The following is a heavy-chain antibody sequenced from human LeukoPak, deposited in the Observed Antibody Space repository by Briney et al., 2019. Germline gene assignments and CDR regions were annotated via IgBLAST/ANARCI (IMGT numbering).Heavy chain of an antibody. CDR2: IVSLFASP. Sequence: GCSVNVSCKTSGGSFSNYISHWVRRAPGQGLDWMGEIVSLFASPHNAKKYEGRVTIISDDPTSTAYMALSSLTTEDTAVYYSVYRSDILTGYYPNSWGQGTLVVVSS. CDR1: GGSFSNYI. J-gene: IGHJ4*02. V-gene: IGHV1-69*01. D-gene: IGHD3-9*01. CDR3: VYRSDILTGYYPNS.